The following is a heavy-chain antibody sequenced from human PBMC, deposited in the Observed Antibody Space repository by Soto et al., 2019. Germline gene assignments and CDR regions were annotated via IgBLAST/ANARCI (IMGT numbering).Heavy chain of an antibody. CDR3: ARGSQWLDY. CDR2: INHSGST. V-gene: IGHV4-34*01. J-gene: IGHJ4*02. Sequence: QVQLQQWGAGLLKPSETLSLTCAVYGGSFSGYYWSWIRQPPGKGLEWIGEINHSGSTNYNPSLKSRVIISVDTSKNQISLKLNSVTAADTAVYYCARGSQWLDYWGQGTLVTVSS. D-gene: IGHD6-19*01. CDR1: GGSFSGYY.